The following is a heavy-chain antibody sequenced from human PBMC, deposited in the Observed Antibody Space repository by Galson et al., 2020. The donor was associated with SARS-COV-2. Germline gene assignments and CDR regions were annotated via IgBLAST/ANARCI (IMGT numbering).Heavy chain of an antibody. CDR3: ARDQDGYNDF. CDR2: IKQDRSDR. CDR1: GFTFSTNW. V-gene: IGHV3-7*01. Sequence: GESLKISCAASGFTFSTNWMSWVRQAPGKGLEWVANIKQDRSDRYYADSVKGRFTISSDNPKNSLYLQMNSLRVEDTAVYYCARDQDGYNDFWGRGTLVTVSS. D-gene: IGHD5-18*01. J-gene: IGHJ4*02.